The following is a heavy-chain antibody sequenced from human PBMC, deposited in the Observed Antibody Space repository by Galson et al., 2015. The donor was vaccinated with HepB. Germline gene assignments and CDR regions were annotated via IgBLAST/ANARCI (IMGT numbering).Heavy chain of an antibody. CDR1: GFTFSSYS. Sequence: SLRLSCAASGFTFSSYSMNWVRQAPGKGLEWVSSISSSSSYIYYADSVKGRFTISRDNAKNSLYLQMNSLRAEDTAVYYCARGDRRWLQFDYWGQGTLVTVSS. J-gene: IGHJ4*02. CDR2: ISSSSSYI. D-gene: IGHD5-24*01. CDR3: ARGDRRWLQFDY. V-gene: IGHV3-21*01.